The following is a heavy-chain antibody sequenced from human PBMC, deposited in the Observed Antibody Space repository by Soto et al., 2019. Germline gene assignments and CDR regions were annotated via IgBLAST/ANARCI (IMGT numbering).Heavy chain of an antibody. V-gene: IGHV4-31*03. J-gene: IGHJ4*02. CDR2: IYYSGST. D-gene: IGHD3-3*01. CDR3: ARGRANFWSGYYSTHFDY. CDR1: GGSISSGGYY. Sequence: QVQLQESGPGLVKPSQTLSLTCTVSGGSISSGGYYWSWIRQHPGKGLEWIGYIYYSGSTYYNPSLRGRVTISVDTSKNQFSLKLSSLTAADTAVYYCARGRANFWSGYYSTHFDYWGQGTLVTVSS.